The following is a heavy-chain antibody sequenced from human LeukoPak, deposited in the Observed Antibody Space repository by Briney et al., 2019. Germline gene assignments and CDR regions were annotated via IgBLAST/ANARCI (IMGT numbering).Heavy chain of an antibody. J-gene: IGHJ4*02. CDR1: GFTFNNYA. CDR2: ISGGGETT. Sequence: GGSLRLSCAASGFTFNNYAMNGVRQAPGKGLEWVSSISGGGETTYYADSAKGRFTISRDNSQNTLYLQMNSLRAEDTAVYYCARDYADYIGYFFFDYWGQGTLVTVSS. V-gene: IGHV3-23*01. CDR3: ARDYADYIGYFFFDY. D-gene: IGHD4-17*01.